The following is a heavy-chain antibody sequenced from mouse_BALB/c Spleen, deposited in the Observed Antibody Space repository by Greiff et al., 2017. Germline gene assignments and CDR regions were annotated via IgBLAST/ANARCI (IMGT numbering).Heavy chain of an antibody. D-gene: IGHD2-1*01. CDR3: ARRGYYGNYYAMDY. CDR1: GFTFSSYY. Sequence: EVQGVESGGGLVKLGGSLKLSCAASGFTFSSYYMSWVRQTPEKRLELVAAINSNGGSTYYPDTVKGRFTISRDNAKNTLYLQMSSLKSEDTALYYCARRGYYGNYYAMDYWGQGTSVTVSS. V-gene: IGHV5-6-2*01. CDR2: INSNGGST. J-gene: IGHJ4*01.